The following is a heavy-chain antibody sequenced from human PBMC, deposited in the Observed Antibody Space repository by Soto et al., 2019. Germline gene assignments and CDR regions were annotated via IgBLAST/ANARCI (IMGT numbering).Heavy chain of an antibody. CDR2: IKSKTDGGTT. CDR3: TTAPPYYYYGMDV. CDR1: GFTFSNAW. V-gene: IGHV3-15*01. Sequence: GGSLRLSCAASGFTFSNAWMGWVRQAPGKGLEWVGRIKSKTDGGTTDYAAPVKGRFTISRDDSKNTLYLQMNSLKTEDTAVYYCTTAPPYYYYGMDVWGRGTTVTVSS. J-gene: IGHJ6*02.